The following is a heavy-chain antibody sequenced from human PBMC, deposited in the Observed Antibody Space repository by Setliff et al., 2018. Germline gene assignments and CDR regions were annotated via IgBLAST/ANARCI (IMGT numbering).Heavy chain of an antibody. D-gene: IGHD6-25*01. CDR3: ARSPANGGHDAFDI. J-gene: IGHJ3*02. CDR1: GFTFRTFS. V-gene: IGHV3-21*01. CDR2: ISPDSIHI. Sequence: GGSLRLSCATSGFTFRTFSMHWVRQAPGKGLEWVSSISPDSIHIYYADSVKGRLTISRDNAWDSLYLQMNSLGAEDTAVYYCARSPANGGHDAFDIWGRGTMVTVSS.